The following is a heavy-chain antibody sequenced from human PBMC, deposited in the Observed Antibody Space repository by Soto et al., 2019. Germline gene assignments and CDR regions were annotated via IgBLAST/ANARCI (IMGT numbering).Heavy chain of an antibody. CDR1: GGTFSSYA. CDR2: IIPIFGTA. CDR3: ARDSAVYYYDSSGYFHY. Sequence: SVKVSCKASGGTFSSYAISWVRQAPGQGLEWMGGIIPIFGTANYAQKFQGRVTITADESTSTAYMELSSLRSEDTAVYYCARDSAVYYYDSSGYFHYWGQGTLVTVSS. D-gene: IGHD3-22*01. V-gene: IGHV1-69*13. J-gene: IGHJ4*02.